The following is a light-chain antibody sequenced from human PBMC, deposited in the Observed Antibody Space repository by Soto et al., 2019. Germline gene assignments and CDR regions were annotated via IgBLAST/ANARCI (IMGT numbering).Light chain of an antibody. V-gene: IGKV3-20*01. CDR3: QQYGSSPT. J-gene: IGKJ1*01. Sequence: DIVLTQSPCTLSLSPGERATLSCRASQSVTSGYLAWYQQKPGQAPRLLIYGASSRATGIPDRFSGSGSGTDIAITLSILGPVECAVAYCQQYGSSPTFGQGTNVEI. CDR2: GAS. CDR1: QSVTSGY.